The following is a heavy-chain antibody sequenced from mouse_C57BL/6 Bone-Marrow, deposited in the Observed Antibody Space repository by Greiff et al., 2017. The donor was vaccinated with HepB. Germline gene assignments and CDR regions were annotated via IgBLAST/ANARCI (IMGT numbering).Heavy chain of an antibody. Sequence: QVQLQQPGAEFVKPGASVKLSCKASGYTFTSYWMQWVKQRPGQGLEWIGEIDPSDSYINYNQKFKGKATLTVDKSSSTAYMQLSSLTSEDSAVYYCAVYSPFAYWGQGTLVTVSA. CDR3: AVYSPFAY. V-gene: IGHV1-50*01. D-gene: IGHD2-1*01. CDR1: GYTFTSYW. CDR2: IDPSDSYI. J-gene: IGHJ3*01.